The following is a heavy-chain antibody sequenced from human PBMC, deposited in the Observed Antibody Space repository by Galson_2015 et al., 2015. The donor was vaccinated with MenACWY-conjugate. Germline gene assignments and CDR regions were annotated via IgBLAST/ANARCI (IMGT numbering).Heavy chain of an antibody. Sequence: SLRLSCAASGFPFSAYAMSWVRQAPGKGLEWVSAISRSGDNTYYADSVKGRFTIPRDNSKNTLFLQMNSLRAEDTALYYCAKEILLEPWGQGTLVTVSS. CDR3: AKEILLEP. CDR2: ISRSGDNT. V-gene: IGHV3-23*01. CDR1: GFPFSAYA. D-gene: IGHD1-1*01. J-gene: IGHJ4*02.